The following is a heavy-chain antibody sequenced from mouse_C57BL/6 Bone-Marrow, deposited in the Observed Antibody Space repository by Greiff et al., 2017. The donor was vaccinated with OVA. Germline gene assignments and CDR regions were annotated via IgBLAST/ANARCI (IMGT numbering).Heavy chain of an antibody. Sequence: VQLQQSGPGLVQPSQSLSITCTVSGFSLTSYGVHCVRQSPGKGLEWLGVIWRGGSTDYNAAFMSRLSITKDNSKSQVFFKMNSLQADDTAIYYCAKKGLGLYAMDYWGQGTSVTVSS. CDR1: GFSLTSYG. J-gene: IGHJ4*01. CDR2: IWRGGST. CDR3: AKKGLGLYAMDY. D-gene: IGHD4-1*01. V-gene: IGHV2-5*01.